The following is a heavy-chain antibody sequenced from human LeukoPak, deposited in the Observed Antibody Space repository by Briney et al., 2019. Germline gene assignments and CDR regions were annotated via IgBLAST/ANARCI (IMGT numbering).Heavy chain of an antibody. V-gene: IGHV1-46*01. CDR2: INPSGGST. CDR3: ARGIPAEYYYDSSGYYLTLDY. J-gene: IGHJ4*02. CDR1: GYTFTSYY. Sequence: ASVKVSCKASGYTFTSYYMHWVPQAPGQGLEWMGIINPSGGSTSYAQKFQGRVTMTRDTSTSTVSMELSSLRSEDTAVYYCARGIPAEYYYDSSGYYLTLDYWGPGTLVTVSS. D-gene: IGHD3-22*01.